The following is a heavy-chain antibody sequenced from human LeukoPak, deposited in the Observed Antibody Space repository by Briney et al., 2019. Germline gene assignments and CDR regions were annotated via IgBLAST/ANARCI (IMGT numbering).Heavy chain of an antibody. J-gene: IGHJ4*02. V-gene: IGHV4-59*01. CDR1: GGSISSYY. CDR2: IYYSGST. D-gene: IGHD6-13*01. Sequence: SETLSLTCTVSGGSISSYYWSWIRQPSGKGLEWIGYIYYSGSTNYNPSLKSRVTISVDTSKNQFSLKLSSVTAADTAVYYCARTYSSSWYDYWGQGTLVTVSS. CDR3: ARTYSSSWYDY.